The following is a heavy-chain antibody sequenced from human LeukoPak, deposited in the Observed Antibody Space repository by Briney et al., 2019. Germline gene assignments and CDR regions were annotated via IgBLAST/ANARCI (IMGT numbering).Heavy chain of an antibody. V-gene: IGHV1-18*01. CDR1: GYSFTSYG. CDR2: ISAYNGNT. J-gene: IGHJ4*02. Sequence: GESLKISCEGSGYSFTSYGISWVRQAPGQGLEWMGWISAYNGNTNYAQKLQGRVTMPTDTSTSTAYMELRSLRSDDTAVYYCARGARYRGSATFDYWGQGTLVTVSS. D-gene: IGHD3-10*01. CDR3: ARGARYRGSATFDY.